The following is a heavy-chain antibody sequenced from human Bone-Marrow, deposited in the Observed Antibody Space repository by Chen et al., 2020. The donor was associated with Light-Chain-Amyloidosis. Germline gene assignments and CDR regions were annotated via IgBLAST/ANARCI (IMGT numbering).Heavy chain of an antibody. V-gene: IGHV5-51*01. Sequence: EVQLEQSGPEVKKPGESRKRGRKGGGYTFPNYWTGWVGQMPGKGLEWMVVIYPADSDARYSPSFEGQVTISADKSITTAYLQWRSLKASDTAMYYCARRRDGYNFDYWGQGPLVTVSS. J-gene: IGHJ4*02. CDR2: IYPADSDA. CDR1: GYTFPNYW. D-gene: IGHD5-12*01. CDR3: ARRRDGYNFDY.